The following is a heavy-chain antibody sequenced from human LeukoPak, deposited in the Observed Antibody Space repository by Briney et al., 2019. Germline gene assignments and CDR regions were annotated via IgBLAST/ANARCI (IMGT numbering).Heavy chain of an antibody. J-gene: IGHJ5*02. V-gene: IGHV3-74*01. CDR3: ARDGVEFYNWFDP. CDR2: INSDGSST. Sequence: PRGSLRLSCAASGFSFSNYWMHWVRQAPGKGLVWVSRINSDGSSTTYADSVKGRFTISRDNAKNTLYLQMNSLRAEDTAVHYCARDGVEFYNWFDPWGQGTLVTVSS. D-gene: IGHD2-21*01. CDR1: GFSFSNYW.